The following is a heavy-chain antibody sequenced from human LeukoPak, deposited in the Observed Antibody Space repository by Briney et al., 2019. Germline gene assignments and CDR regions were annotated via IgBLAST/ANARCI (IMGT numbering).Heavy chain of an antibody. J-gene: IGHJ6*03. Sequence: SETLSLTCAVYGGSFSGYYWSWTRQPPGKGLEWIGEINHSGSTNYNPSLKSRVTISVDTSKNQFSLKLSSVTAADTAVYYCASGYSSSPFGYYYYYMDVWGKGTTVNVSS. V-gene: IGHV4-34*01. CDR3: ASGYSSSPFGYYYYYMDV. D-gene: IGHD6-6*01. CDR2: INHSGST. CDR1: GGSFSGYY.